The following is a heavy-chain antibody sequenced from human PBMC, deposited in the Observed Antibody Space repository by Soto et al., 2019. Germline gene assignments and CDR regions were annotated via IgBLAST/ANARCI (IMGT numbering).Heavy chain of an antibody. Sequence: EVQLVESGGGLVQSGGSLRLSCAASGFTFSSYWMHWARQAPGKGLVWVSRIKGDGISTNYADSVKGRFTISRDNAKDTVFLQMSGLSADDTAVYYCARGAMGNYYNDYWGQGTLVTVSS. CDR1: GFTFSSYW. J-gene: IGHJ4*02. CDR3: ARGAMGNYYNDY. D-gene: IGHD3-10*01. V-gene: IGHV3-74*01. CDR2: IKGDGIST.